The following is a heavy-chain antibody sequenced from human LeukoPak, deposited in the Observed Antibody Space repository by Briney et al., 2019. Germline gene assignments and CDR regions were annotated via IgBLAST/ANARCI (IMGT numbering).Heavy chain of an antibody. CDR3: ARGFYGDYRGINLNYFDY. CDR2: IIPIFGTA. Sequence: SVKVSCKASGGTFSSYAISWVRQAPGQGLEWMGGIIPIFGTANYAQKFQGRVTITADESTSTAYMELSSLRSEVTAVYYCARGFYGDYRGINLNYFDYWGQGTLVTVSS. V-gene: IGHV1-69*13. J-gene: IGHJ4*02. D-gene: IGHD4-17*01. CDR1: GGTFSSYA.